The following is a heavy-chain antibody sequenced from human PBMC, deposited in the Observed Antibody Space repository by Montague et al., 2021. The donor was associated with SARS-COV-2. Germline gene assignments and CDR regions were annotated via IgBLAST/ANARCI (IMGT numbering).Heavy chain of an antibody. D-gene: IGHD6-19*01. Sequence: SETLSLTCAVSGGSVSSGGYSWYWIREAPGKGLEWIGRIYTSGSTNYNPSLKSRVTISIDTSKKQFSLKLSSVTAADTAVYYCAGAVYTGGWYGVNYFDYWGQGTLVTVSS. J-gene: IGHJ4*02. CDR1: GGSVSSGGYS. CDR2: IYTSGST. CDR3: AGAVYTGGWYGVNYFDY. V-gene: IGHV4-61*08.